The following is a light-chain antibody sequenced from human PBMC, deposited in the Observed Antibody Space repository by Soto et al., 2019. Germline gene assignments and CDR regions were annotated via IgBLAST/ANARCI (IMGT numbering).Light chain of an antibody. CDR1: GSAVGTYNL. Sequence: QSALTQPASISGSPGQSITISCTGTGSAVGTYNLVSWYQQHPGKAPNLIIYEGNKRPSGVSRRFSGSKSANTASLTISGLQAEDEADYYCSSYTSSSTYVFGTGTKVTVL. V-gene: IGLV2-14*02. J-gene: IGLJ1*01. CDR2: EGN. CDR3: SSYTSSSTYV.